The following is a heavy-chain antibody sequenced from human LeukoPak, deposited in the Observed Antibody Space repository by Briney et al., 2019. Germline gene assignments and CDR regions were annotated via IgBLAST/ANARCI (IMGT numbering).Heavy chain of an antibody. V-gene: IGHV3-7*01. D-gene: IGHD6-13*01. J-gene: IGHJ4*02. CDR1: GFTVSSNY. CDR2: IKQDGSEK. Sequence: GGSLRLSCAASGFTVSSNYMSWVRQAPGKGLEWVANIKQDGSEKYYVDSVKGRFTISRDNAKNSLYLQMNSLRAEDTAVYYCARVQAAEDYWGQGTLVTVSS. CDR3: ARVQAAEDY.